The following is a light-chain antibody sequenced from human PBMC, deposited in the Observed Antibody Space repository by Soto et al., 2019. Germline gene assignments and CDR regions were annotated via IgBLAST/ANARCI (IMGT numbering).Light chain of an antibody. Sequence: DIVMTQSPDSLAVSLGEGATFNCRSSQSVLSSSNSRNHLAWYQQKPGQPPKLLIYWASIRESGVPDRFSGSGSGPDFTLPISNLQAEDVAVYYCQQHYSSPPTFGQGTKVEIK. CDR1: QSVLSSSNSRNH. J-gene: IGKJ1*01. CDR3: QQHYSSPPT. V-gene: IGKV4-1*01. CDR2: WAS.